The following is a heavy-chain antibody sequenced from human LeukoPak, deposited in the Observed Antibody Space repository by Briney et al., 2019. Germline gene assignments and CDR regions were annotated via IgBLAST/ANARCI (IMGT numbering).Heavy chain of an antibody. CDR3: ARVQNSWQYDSSGYVYY. Sequence: PGGPLRLSCAASGFTFSDYAMHWVRQAPGKGLGWVAVISYDGSKKYYADSVKGRFTISRDNSKNTLYLQMNSLRTEDTAVYYCARVQNSWQYDSSGYVYYWGQGTLVTVSS. V-gene: IGHV3-30*04. J-gene: IGHJ4*02. CDR1: GFTFSDYA. D-gene: IGHD3-22*01. CDR2: ISYDGSKK.